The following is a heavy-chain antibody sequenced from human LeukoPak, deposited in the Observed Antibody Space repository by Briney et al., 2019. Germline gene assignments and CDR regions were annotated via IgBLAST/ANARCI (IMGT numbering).Heavy chain of an antibody. J-gene: IGHJ6*02. V-gene: IGHV3-66*01. Sequence: GGSLRLSCAASGFTVRNNYMSWVRQAPGKGLEWVSVIYSGGSTYYADSVKGRFSISRDNSKNMLYLQMNSLRVEDTAVYYCARASPPNGMDVWGQGTTVTVSS. CDR2: IYSGGST. CDR3: ARASPPNGMDV. CDR1: GFTVRNNY.